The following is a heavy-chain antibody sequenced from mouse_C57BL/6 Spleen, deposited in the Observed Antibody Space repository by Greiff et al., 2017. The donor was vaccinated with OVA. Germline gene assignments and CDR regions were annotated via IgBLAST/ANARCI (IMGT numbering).Heavy chain of an antibody. Sequence: VQLQQSGAELVRPGASVTLFCKASGYTFTDYEMHWVKQTPVHGLEWIGAIDPETGGTAYNQKFKGKAILTADKSSSTAYMERRSLTSEDSAVYCWTRDGYYYGSSYNIDYWGQGTTLTVSS. CDR3: TRDGYYYGSSYNIDY. V-gene: IGHV1-15*01. CDR1: GYTFTDYE. D-gene: IGHD1-1*01. CDR2: IDPETGGT. J-gene: IGHJ2*01.